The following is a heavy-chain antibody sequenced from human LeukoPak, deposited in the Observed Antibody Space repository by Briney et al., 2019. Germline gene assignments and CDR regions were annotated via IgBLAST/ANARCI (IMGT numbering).Heavy chain of an antibody. V-gene: IGHV3-7*01. CDR1: GFTFRNYW. J-gene: IGHJ4*02. D-gene: IGHD1-20*01. CDR3: AGNWIY. Sequence: GGSLRLSCVASGFTFRNYWMSWVRQVPGKGLEWVANINQDGNQRYYGDSVKGRFTISRDNAKNSLFLQMSSLRVEDTAVYYCAGNWIYWGQGALVTVSS. CDR2: INQDGNQR.